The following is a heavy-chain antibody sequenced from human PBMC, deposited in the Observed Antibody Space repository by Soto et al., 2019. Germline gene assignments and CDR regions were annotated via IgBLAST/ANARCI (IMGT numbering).Heavy chain of an antibody. D-gene: IGHD6-6*01. CDR1: GYTFTTCG. J-gene: IGHJ5*02. CDR3: ARDLIAVRPGWFDP. Sequence: QVQLVQSGAEVKKPGASVKVSCKASGYTFTTCGISWVRQAPGQGLEWMGWISAYNGNTKYVQRLQGRVTMTTDTSTSTAYMELRSLRSDDTAVYYCARDLIAVRPGWFDPWGQGTLVTVSS. CDR2: ISAYNGNT. V-gene: IGHV1-18*01.